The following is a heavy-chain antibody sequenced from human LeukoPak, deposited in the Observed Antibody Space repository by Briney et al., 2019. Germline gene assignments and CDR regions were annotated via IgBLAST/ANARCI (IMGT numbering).Heavy chain of an antibody. D-gene: IGHD2-2*01. J-gene: IGHJ6*02. CDR3: AKSHCTSTSCYWGGSYFYYGMDV. CDR2: TSTSGGSA. Sequence: GGSLRLSCAASGFTFSNNAMSWVRQAPGKGLEWVSATSTSGGSAYYADSVKGQFTISRDNSKNTLYLQMDSLRADDTAVYYCAKSHCTSTSCYWGGSYFYYGMDVWGQGTTVTVSS. CDR1: GFTFSNNA. V-gene: IGHV3-23*01.